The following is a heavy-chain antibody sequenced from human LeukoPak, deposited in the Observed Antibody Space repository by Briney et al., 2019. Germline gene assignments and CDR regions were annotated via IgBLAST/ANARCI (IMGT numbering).Heavy chain of an antibody. Sequence: SETLSLTCTVSGGSISSYYWSWIRQPPGKGLEWIGYIYYSGSTNYNPSLKSRVTISVDTSKNQFSLKLSSVTAADTAVYYCARGGGTGAFDIWSQGTMVTVSS. CDR2: IYYSGST. CDR3: ARGGGTGAFDI. J-gene: IGHJ3*02. D-gene: IGHD2-15*01. CDR1: GGSISSYY. V-gene: IGHV4-59*01.